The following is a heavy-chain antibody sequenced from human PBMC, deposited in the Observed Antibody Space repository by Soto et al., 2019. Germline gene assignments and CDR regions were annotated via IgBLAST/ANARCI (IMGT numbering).Heavy chain of an antibody. CDR1: GYTFTSFY. CDR2: MNPNSGNT. CDR3: ARAGERGLDY. D-gene: IGHD7-27*01. J-gene: IGHJ4*02. Sequence: ASVKVACKASGYTFTSFYINWVRQATGQGLEWIGCMNPNSGNTGYAQKFQGRVTMTRNTSISTAYMELSSLRSEDTAVYYCARAGERGLDYWGQGNLVTVSS. V-gene: IGHV1-8*01.